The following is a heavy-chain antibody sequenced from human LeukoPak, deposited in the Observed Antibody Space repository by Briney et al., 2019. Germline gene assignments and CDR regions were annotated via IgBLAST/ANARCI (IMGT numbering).Heavy chain of an antibody. J-gene: IGHJ4*02. D-gene: IGHD3-10*01. CDR1: GYTFSTYD. CDR3: ARVRYYGPGIYYRGLAY. V-gene: IGHV1-8*01. CDR2: MNPNSGNT. Sequence: ASVKVSCKASGYTFSTYDINWVRQATGQGLEWMGWMNPNSGNTGYAQKFQGRVTMTRNTSISTAYMELSGPRSEDTAVYYCARVRYYGPGIYYRGLAYWGQGSLVTVSS.